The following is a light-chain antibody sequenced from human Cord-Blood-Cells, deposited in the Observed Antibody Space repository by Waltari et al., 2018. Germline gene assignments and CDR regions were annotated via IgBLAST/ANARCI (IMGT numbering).Light chain of an antibody. CDR2: EVS. V-gene: IGLV2-23*02. J-gene: IGLJ1*01. CDR3: CSYAGSSV. Sequence: QSALTQPASVSGSPGQSITISCTGTSSDVGSYNLVSWYQQHPGKAPKLMIYEVSKRPSGVSNRFSGSKSGNTASLTSSGLQAEDEADYYCCSYAGSSVFGTGTKVTVL. CDR1: SSDVGSYNL.